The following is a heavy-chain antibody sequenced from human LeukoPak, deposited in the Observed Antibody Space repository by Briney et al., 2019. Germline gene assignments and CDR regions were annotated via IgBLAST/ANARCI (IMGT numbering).Heavy chain of an antibody. Sequence: GGSLRLSCAASGFTFSSYAMGWVRQAPGKGLEWVSTISGISGSTYYADSAKGRFTISRDNSKNTLYLQMNSLRAEDTAVYYCAKRYYDSSGYRWFDYWGQGTLVTVSS. J-gene: IGHJ4*02. CDR3: AKRYYDSSGYRWFDY. D-gene: IGHD3-22*01. CDR2: ISGISGST. CDR1: GFTFSSYA. V-gene: IGHV3-23*01.